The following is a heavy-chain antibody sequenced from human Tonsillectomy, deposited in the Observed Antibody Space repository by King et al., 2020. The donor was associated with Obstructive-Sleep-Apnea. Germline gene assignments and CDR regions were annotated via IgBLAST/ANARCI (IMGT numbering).Heavy chain of an antibody. Sequence: VQLVESGGGLVQPGGSLRLSCAASGFTSRSYLMSWVRQAPGKGLEWVANIKQEGSEKYYVESVEGRFTISKDNAKNSLYLQMNSLRAEVTAVYYCAGITMVRGVIGYWGQGTLVTVSS. CDR3: AGITMVRGVIGY. CDR2: IKQEGSEK. J-gene: IGHJ4*02. D-gene: IGHD3-10*01. V-gene: IGHV3-7*03. CDR1: GFTSRSYL.